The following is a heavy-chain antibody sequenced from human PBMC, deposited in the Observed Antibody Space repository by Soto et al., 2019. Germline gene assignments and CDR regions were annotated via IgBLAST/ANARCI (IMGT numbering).Heavy chain of an antibody. V-gene: IGHV1-69*02. Sequence: SVKVSCKASGGTFSSYTISWVRQAPGQGLEWMGRIIPILGIANYAQKFQGRVTITADKSTSTAYMELSSLRSEDTAVYYCARVGYYGSGSYYNASTDAFDIWGQGTMVTVSS. CDR1: GGTFSSYT. CDR3: ARVGYYGSGSYYNASTDAFDI. CDR2: IIPILGIA. J-gene: IGHJ3*02. D-gene: IGHD3-10*01.